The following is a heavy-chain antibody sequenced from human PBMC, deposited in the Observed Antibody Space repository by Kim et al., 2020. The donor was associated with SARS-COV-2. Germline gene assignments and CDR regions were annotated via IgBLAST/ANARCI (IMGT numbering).Heavy chain of an antibody. J-gene: IGHJ6*02. Sequence: SETLSLTCAVYGGSFSGYYWSWIRQPPGKGLEWIGEINHSGSTNYNPSLKSRVTISVDTSKNQFSLKLSSVTTADTAVYYCARVKKITMIVVVTHPVYGMVPSGQGTTVTVSS. V-gene: IGHV4-34*01. D-gene: IGHD3-22*01. CDR2: INHSGST. CDR1: GGSFSGYY. CDR3: ARVKKITMIVVVTHPVYGMVP.